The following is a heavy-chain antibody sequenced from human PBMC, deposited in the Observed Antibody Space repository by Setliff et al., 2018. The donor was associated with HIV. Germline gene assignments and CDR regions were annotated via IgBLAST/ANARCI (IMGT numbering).Heavy chain of an antibody. CDR2: IFPGDSVT. D-gene: IGHD1-26*01. CDR3: TRRRRAPGIEDLEAY. V-gene: IGHV5-51*01. J-gene: IGHJ4*02. CDR1: GYSFANYW. Sequence: GESLKISCKTSGYSFANYWIGWVRQMPGKGLEWVAIIFPGDSVTRYGPSFQGQVSISADRSITTAYLQWYSLKASDTAMYYCTRRRRAPGIEDLEAYWGQGTLVTVSS.